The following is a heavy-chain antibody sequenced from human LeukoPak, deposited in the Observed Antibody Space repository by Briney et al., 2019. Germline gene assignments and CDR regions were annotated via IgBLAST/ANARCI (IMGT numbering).Heavy chain of an antibody. J-gene: IGHJ6*02. CDR3: ARTNVGIVATYGMDV. V-gene: IGHV1-69*04. Sequence: SVKVSCKASGGTFSNYAISWVRQAPGQGLEWMGRIIPILGIANYAQKFQGRVTITADKSTSTAYMELSSLGSEDTAVYYCARTNVGIVATYGMDVWGQGTTVTVSS. CDR1: GGTFSNYA. CDR2: IIPILGIA. D-gene: IGHD5-12*01.